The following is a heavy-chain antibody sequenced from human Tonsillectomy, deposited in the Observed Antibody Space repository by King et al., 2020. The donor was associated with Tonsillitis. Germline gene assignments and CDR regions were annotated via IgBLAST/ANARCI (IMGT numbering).Heavy chain of an antibody. CDR1: GYTFTSYG. V-gene: IGHV1-18*04. J-gene: IGHJ4*02. CDR3: ASGSGELPYYFDY. D-gene: IGHD1-7*01. Sequence: QLVQSGAEVKKPGASVKVSCKVSGYTFTSYGISWLRQAPGQRLEYMGWISPKKGNTNYAQKFQGRVTMTTDTSTSTDNMELRSLRSDDTAVYYCASGSGELPYYFDYWGQGTLVTVFS. CDR2: ISPKKGNT.